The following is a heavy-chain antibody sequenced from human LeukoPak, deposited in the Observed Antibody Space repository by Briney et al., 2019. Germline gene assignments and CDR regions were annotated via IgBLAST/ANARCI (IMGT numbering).Heavy chain of an antibody. CDR3: AREAFTTVTSATDAFDI. CDR2: LNPNSGGT. Sequence: ASVKVSCKASGYTFTGYYIHWVRQAPGQGLEWMGWLNPNSGGTNYAQKFQGRVTMARDTSISTAYMEVSRLTFDDTAVYYCAREAFTTVTSATDAFDIWGQGTMVTVSS. D-gene: IGHD4-17*01. J-gene: IGHJ3*02. CDR1: GYTFTGYY. V-gene: IGHV1-2*02.